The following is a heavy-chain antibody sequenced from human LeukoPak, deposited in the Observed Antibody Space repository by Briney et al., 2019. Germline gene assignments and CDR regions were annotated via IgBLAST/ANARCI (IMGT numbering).Heavy chain of an antibody. CDR2: INHSGST. J-gene: IGHJ4*02. CDR3: VRDRELNY. D-gene: IGHD3-10*01. CDR1: GGSFSGYY. Sequence: SETLSLTCAVYGGSFSGYYWSWIRQPPGKGLEWIGEINHSGSTNYNPSLKSRVTISVDTSKNQFSLKLTSVTAADAAVYYCVRDRELNYWGQGTLVTVSS. V-gene: IGHV4-34*01.